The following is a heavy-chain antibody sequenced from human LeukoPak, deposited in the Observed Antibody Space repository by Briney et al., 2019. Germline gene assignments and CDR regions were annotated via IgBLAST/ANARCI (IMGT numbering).Heavy chain of an antibody. J-gene: IGHJ4*02. V-gene: IGHV3-11*01. D-gene: IGHD6-19*01. CDR2: ISSSASMI. CDR1: GFTFSDYY. Sequence: GGSLRLSCAASGFTFSDYYKSWIRQAPGKGLEWVSYISSSASMIYYADSVKGRFTISRDNAKNSLYLQMNSLRADDTAVYYCARGESAMAGPIHDYWGQGTLVTVSS. CDR3: ARGESAMAGPIHDY.